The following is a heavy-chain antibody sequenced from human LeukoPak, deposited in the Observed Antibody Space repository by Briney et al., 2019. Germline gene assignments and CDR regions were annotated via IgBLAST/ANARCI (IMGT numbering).Heavy chain of an antibody. D-gene: IGHD6-13*01. CDR2: IIPIFGTA. CDR1: GGTFSSYA. V-gene: IGHV1-69*06. Sequence: GASVKVSCKASGGTFSSYAISWVRQAPGQGLEWMGGIIPIFGTANYAQKFQGRVTITADKSTSTAYMELSSLRSEDTAVYYCARDLYTGYSTTRPNAFDIWGQGTMVTVSS. CDR3: ARDLYTGYSTTRPNAFDI. J-gene: IGHJ3*02.